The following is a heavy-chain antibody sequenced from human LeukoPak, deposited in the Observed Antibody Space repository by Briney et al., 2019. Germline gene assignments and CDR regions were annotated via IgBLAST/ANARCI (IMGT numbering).Heavy chain of an antibody. D-gene: IGHD3-10*01. CDR1: GYTLTELS. CDR3: ATGSLRDYYGSGPQRGWFDP. Sequence: GASVKVSCKVSGYTLTELSMHWVRQAPGKGLEWMGGFDPEDGETIYAQKFQGRVTMTEDTSTDTAYMELSSLRSEDTAVYYCATGSLRDYYGSGPQRGWFDPWGQGTLVTVSS. V-gene: IGHV1-24*01. CDR2: FDPEDGET. J-gene: IGHJ5*02.